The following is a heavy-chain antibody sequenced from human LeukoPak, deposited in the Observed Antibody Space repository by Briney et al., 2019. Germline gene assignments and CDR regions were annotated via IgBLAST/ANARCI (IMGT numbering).Heavy chain of an antibody. V-gene: IGHV3-23*01. CDR2: ISGSGGST. CDR1: GFTFASYA. J-gene: IGHJ4*02. Sequence: GGSLSLSCEPSGFTFASYAMSWFRKAQGKGLGWVSAISGSGGSTYYADSVKGRFTISRDNSKNTLYLQMNSLRAEDTAVYYCAKGGGYSSGWFTGWGQGTLVTVSS. CDR3: AKGGGYSSGWFTG. D-gene: IGHD6-19*01.